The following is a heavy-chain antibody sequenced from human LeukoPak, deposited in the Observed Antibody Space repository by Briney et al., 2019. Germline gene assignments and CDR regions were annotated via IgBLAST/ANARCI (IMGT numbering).Heavy chain of an antibody. V-gene: IGHV3-74*01. D-gene: IGHD2-2*01. CDR1: GFSFSSYW. Sequence: GGSLRLSCAASGFSFSSYWMHWVRQAPGKGLVWVSRINGDGSSTTYADAVKGRFTISRDDAKNTLYLQMSSLRAEDTAVYYCARRGLVPAFDIWGQGTMVTVAS. CDR2: INGDGSST. CDR3: ARRGLVPAFDI. J-gene: IGHJ3*02.